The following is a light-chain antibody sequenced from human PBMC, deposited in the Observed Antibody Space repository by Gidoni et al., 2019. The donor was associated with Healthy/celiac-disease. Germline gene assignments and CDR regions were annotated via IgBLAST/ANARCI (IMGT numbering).Light chain of an antibody. CDR3: QQYNSYWT. CDR1: QSISSW. Sequence: DIQMTQSPSTMSASVGDRVTITCRASQSISSWLAWYQQKPGIAPKLLIYDASSLESGVPSRFSGSGSVTEFTLTISSLQPDDFATYYCQQYNSYWTFGQGTKVEIK. V-gene: IGKV1-5*01. J-gene: IGKJ1*01. CDR2: DAS.